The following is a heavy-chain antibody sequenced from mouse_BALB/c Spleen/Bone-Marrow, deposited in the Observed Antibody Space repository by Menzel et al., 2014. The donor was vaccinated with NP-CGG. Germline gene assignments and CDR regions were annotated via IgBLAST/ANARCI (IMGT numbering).Heavy chain of an antibody. CDR3: TKRERTGMNY. CDR2: IHPSDSET. J-gene: IGHJ2*01. CDR1: GYSFTSYW. V-gene: IGHV1-74*01. Sequence: QVQLQQSGAELVMSGASGKLSCKASGYSFTSYWLNWVKQRPGQGLEWIGMIHPSDSETRLNQKFKDKATLTVDKSSSTAYMQLSSPTAEDSAVYCCTKRERTGMNYWGQGTTLTVSS. D-gene: IGHD4-1*01.